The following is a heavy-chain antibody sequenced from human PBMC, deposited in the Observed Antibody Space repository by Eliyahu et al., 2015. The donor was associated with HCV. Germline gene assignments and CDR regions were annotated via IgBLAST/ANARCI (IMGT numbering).Heavy chain of an antibody. D-gene: IGHD3-10*01. Sequence: QVQLVQSGAEVKKPGASVKVSCKVSGYTLTELSMXWVRQAPGKGLEWMGGFDPEDGETIYAQKFQGRVTMTEDTSTDTAYMELSSLRSEDTAVYYCATGQEGTMVRGVILRPTYYYYYGMDVWGQGTTVTVSS. CDR3: ATGQEGTMVRGVILRPTYYYYYGMDV. V-gene: IGHV1-24*01. CDR1: GYTLTELS. J-gene: IGHJ6*02. CDR2: FDPEDGET.